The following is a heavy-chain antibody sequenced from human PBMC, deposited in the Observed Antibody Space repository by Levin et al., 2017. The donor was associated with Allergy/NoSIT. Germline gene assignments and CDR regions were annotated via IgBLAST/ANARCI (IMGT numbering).Heavy chain of an antibody. V-gene: IGHV3-33*01. CDR1: GFGFSNYG. Sequence: GGSLRLSCAASGFGFSNYGMHWARQAPGKGLEWVAFIWHDGTATYYGNSVKGRFTISRDNSKNTLYLQMNSLRVEDTAIYFCARIPGSPTRWEVLGDAFAIWGQGTTVTVS. CDR3: ARIPGSPTRWEVLGDAFAI. CDR2: IWHDGTAT. J-gene: IGHJ3*02. D-gene: IGHD1-26*01.